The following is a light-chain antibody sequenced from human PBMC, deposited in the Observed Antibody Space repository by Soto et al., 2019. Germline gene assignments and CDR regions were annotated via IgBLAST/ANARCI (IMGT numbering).Light chain of an antibody. Sequence: VLTQSPGTLSLSPGERATLPCRASQSVSRYLVWYQQKPGQAPRLLIYGASSRASGIPDRFSGSGSGTDFTLTINRLGPEDSAVYYCQQFDTSPYTFGQGTKLEIK. V-gene: IGKV3-20*01. CDR2: GAS. CDR1: QSVSRY. CDR3: QQFDTSPYT. J-gene: IGKJ2*01.